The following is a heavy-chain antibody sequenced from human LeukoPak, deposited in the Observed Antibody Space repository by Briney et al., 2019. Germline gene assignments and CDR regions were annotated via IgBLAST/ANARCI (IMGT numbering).Heavy chain of an antibody. J-gene: IGHJ4*02. V-gene: IGHV3-48*01. Sequence: GGSLRLFXAASGFTFCSYSMNWVRQTPGKGLEWVSYISSSSSTIYYADSVKGRFTISRDNAKNSLYLQMNSLRAEDTAVYYCAREWVAQFDYWGQGTLVTVSS. D-gene: IGHD2-15*01. CDR1: GFTFCSYS. CDR2: ISSSSSTI. CDR3: AREWVAQFDY.